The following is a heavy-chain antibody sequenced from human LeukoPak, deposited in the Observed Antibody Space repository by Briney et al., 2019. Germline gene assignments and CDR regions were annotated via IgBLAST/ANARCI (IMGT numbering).Heavy chain of an antibody. CDR1: GFTFSSYS. D-gene: IGHD3-9*01. CDR2: ISSSSSYI. Sequence: PGGSLRLSCAASGFTFSSYSMNWVRQAPGKGLEWVSSISSSSSYIYYADSVKGRFTISRDNAKNSLYLQMNSLRAEDTAVYYCAKAGADRVLRHFDWSAWEWGQGTLVTVSS. CDR3: AKAGADRVLRHFDWSAWE. J-gene: IGHJ4*02. V-gene: IGHV3-21*04.